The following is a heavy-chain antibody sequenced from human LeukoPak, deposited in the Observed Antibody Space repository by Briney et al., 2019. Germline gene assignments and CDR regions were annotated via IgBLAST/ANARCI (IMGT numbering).Heavy chain of an antibody. V-gene: IGHV3-48*01. CDR3: ARKGFVSTN. J-gene: IGHJ4*02. CDR2: ISSSSTI. CDR1: GFTFSSYS. Sequence: GGSLRLSCAASGFTFSSYSMTWVRQAPGKGLEWVSYISSSSTIYYADSVKGRFTISRDNAKNSLYLQMNSLRAEDTAVYYCARKGFVSTNWGQGTLVTVSS. D-gene: IGHD3-10*01.